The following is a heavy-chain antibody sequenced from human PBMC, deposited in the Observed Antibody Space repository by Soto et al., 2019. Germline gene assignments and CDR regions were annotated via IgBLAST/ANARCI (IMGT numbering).Heavy chain of an antibody. D-gene: IGHD3-22*01. J-gene: IGHJ4*02. Sequence: QITLKESGPTLVKPTQTLTLTCTFSGFSLTTTGVGVGWVRQPPGKALEWLALIYWDDDRRLSPSLKNRLTITRDTSKDQVVLTLTNIDPVDTATYYCVHSFYDLSGPFLFDYWGQGTLVTVSS. CDR2: IYWDDDR. CDR1: GFSLTTTGVG. CDR3: VHSFYDLSGPFLFDY. V-gene: IGHV2-5*02.